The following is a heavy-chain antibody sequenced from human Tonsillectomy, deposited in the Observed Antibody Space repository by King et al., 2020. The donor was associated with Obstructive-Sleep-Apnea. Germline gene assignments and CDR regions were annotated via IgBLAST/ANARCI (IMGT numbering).Heavy chain of an antibody. CDR2: IAYDGSNK. Sequence: VQLVESGGGVVQPGRSLRLSCAASGFTFSSYAMHWVRQAPVKGLEWVAVIAYDGSNKYYADSVKGRFTISRDNSKNTLYLQMNSLSAEDTAVYYCARDRVQLGLIDYWGQGTLVTVSS. J-gene: IGHJ4*02. V-gene: IGHV3-30*04. CDR3: ARDRVQLGLIDY. D-gene: IGHD6-6*01. CDR1: GFTFSSYA.